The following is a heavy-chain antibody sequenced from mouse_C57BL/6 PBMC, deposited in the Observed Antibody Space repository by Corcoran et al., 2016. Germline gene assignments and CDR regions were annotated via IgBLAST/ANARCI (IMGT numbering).Heavy chain of an antibody. CDR3: ARGVLLGDYFDY. CDR2: IDPSDSYT. CDR1: GYTFTSYW. V-gene: IGHV1-69*01. Sequence: QVQLQQPGAELVMPGASVKLSCKAYGYTFTSYWMHWVKQRPGQGLEWIGEIDPSDSYTNYNQKFKGKSTLTVDKSSSTAYMQLSSLTSEDSAVYYCARGVLLGDYFDYWGQGTTLTVSS. J-gene: IGHJ2*01. D-gene: IGHD1-1*01.